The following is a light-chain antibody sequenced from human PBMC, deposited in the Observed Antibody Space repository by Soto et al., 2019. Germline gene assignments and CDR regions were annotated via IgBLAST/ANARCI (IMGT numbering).Light chain of an antibody. Sequence: EIVLTQSPATRSLSPGERATLSSRASQRVSSYLAWYQQKPGQAPRLLIYDASNRATGIPARFSGSGSGTDFTLTISSLEPEDFAVYYCQQRSNWPPWTFGQGTKVEIK. CDR3: QQRSNWPPWT. CDR1: QRVSSY. V-gene: IGKV3-11*01. CDR2: DAS. J-gene: IGKJ1*01.